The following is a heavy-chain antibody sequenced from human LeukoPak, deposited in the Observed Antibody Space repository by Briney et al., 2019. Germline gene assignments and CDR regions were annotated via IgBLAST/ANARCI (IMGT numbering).Heavy chain of an antibody. V-gene: IGHV4-39*07. CDR1: GGSISSSSYY. J-gene: IGHJ3*02. CDR2: IYYSGCT. CDR3: AREEGSTSYYNFFAFDI. D-gene: IGHD3-10*01. Sequence: PSATLSLTCTVSGGSISSSSYYWGWIRQPPGKGLEWIGSIYYSGCTYYNPSLKSRVTISVDTSKNQFSLKLTSVTAADTAVYYCAREEGSTSYYNFFAFDIWGHGTMVTVSS.